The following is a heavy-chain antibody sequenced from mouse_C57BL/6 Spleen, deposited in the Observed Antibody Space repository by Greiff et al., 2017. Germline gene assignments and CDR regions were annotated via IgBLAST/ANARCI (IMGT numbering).Heavy chain of an antibody. CDR2: MSDGGSYT. V-gene: IGHV5-4*01. CDR1: GFTFSSYA. D-gene: IGHD2-12*01. Sequence: EVHLVESGGGLVKPGGSLKLSCAASGFTFSSYAMSWVRQTPEKRLEWVATMSDGGSYTYYPDNVKGRFTISRDNAKNNLYLQMSHLKSEDTAMYYCARDYDGFAYWGQGTLVTVSA. CDR3: ARDYDGFAY. J-gene: IGHJ3*01.